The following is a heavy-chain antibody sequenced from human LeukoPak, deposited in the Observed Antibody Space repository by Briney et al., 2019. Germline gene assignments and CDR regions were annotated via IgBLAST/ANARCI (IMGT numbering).Heavy chain of an antibody. CDR3: ARLGFYNWNDDRDY. V-gene: IGHV1-69*04. CDR2: IIPILGIA. D-gene: IGHD1-20*01. J-gene: IGHJ4*02. Sequence: SVKVSCKASGGTFSSYAISWVRQAPGQGLEWMGRIIPILGIANYAQKLQGRVTITADKSTSTAYMELSSLRSEDTGVYYCARLGFYNWNDDRDYWGQGTLVTVSS. CDR1: GGTFSSYA.